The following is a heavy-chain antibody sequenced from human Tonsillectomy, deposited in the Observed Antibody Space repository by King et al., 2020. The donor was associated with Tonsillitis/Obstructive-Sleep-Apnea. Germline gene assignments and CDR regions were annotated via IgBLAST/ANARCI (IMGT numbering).Heavy chain of an antibody. CDR2: IITSGGTI. CDR1: GFTFSSYE. D-gene: IGHD5-12*01. CDR3: AIDGDIVATIHPRAFDY. J-gene: IGHJ4*02. Sequence: VQLVESGGGLVQPGGSLRLSCAASGFTFSSYEMNWVRQAPGKGLEWVSYIITSGGTIYYADSVKGLFTISSDNAKKSLYLQMNSLRAEDTAVYYCAIDGDIVATIHPRAFDYWGQGTLVTVSS. V-gene: IGHV3-48*03.